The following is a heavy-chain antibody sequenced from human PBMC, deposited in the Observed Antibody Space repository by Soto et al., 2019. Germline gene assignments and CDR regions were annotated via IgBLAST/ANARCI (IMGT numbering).Heavy chain of an antibody. CDR1: GFTFSSHA. CDR3: AGSSSMLYDLFDY. D-gene: IGHD2-8*01. CDR2: ISGIGYNT. J-gene: IGHJ4*02. Sequence: EVQLLESGGGFVQPGGSLRLSCAASGFTFSSHAMSWVRQAPGKGLEWVSGISGIGYNTYYAGSVKGRFTISRDNSKKMIYLPMNTLRAEDTAVYYCAGSSSMLYDLFDYWGQGTLVTVSS. V-gene: IGHV3-23*01.